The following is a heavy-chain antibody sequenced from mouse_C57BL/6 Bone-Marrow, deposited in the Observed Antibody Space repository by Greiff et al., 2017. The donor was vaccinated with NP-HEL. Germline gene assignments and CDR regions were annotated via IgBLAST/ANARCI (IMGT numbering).Heavy chain of an antibody. CDR3: ARDSGYLDY. J-gene: IGHJ2*01. CDR2: IYPGSGST. D-gene: IGHD3-2*02. Sequence: QVQLKEPGAELVKPGASVKMSCKASGYTFTSYWITWVKQTPGQGLEWIGDIYPGSGSTNYNEKFKSKATLTVDTSSSTAYMQLSSLTSEDSAVYYCARDSGYLDYWGQGTTLTVSS. CDR1: GYTFTSYW. V-gene: IGHV1-55*01.